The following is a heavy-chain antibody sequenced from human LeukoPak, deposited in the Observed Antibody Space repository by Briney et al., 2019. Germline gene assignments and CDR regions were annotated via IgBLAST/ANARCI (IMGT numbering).Heavy chain of an antibody. CDR1: GYTFTSYG. CDR3: ARVYYDFWSGYYTDVYDY. J-gene: IGHJ4*02. V-gene: IGHV1-18*01. CDR2: ISAYNGNT. Sequence: ASVKVSCKASGYTFTSYGISWVRQAPGQGLEWMGWISAYNGNTNYAQKLQGRVTMTTDTSTSTAYMELRSLTSDDTAVYYCARVYYDFWSGYYTDVYDYWGQGTLVTVSS. D-gene: IGHD3-3*01.